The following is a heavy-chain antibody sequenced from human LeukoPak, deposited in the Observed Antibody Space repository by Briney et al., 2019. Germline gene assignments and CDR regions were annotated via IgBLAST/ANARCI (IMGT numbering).Heavy chain of an antibody. J-gene: IGHJ4*02. CDR2: INPDSGGT. CDR1: GYTFTDYY. Sequence: ASVKVSCKASGYTFTDYYIHWVRQAPGQGLEGMGWINPDSGGTKYAQKFQGRVTMTRDTSISTAYMVLSTLRSDDTAVYYCARDRLAAAGTGGWGQGTLVIVSS. D-gene: IGHD6-13*01. CDR3: ARDRLAAAGTGG. V-gene: IGHV1-2*02.